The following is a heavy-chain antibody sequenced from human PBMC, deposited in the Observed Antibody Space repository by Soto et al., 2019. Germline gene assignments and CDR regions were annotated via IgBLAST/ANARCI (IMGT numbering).Heavy chain of an antibody. CDR1: GGTIRSPDW. V-gene: IGHV4-4*02. Sequence: SETLSLTCGVSGGTIRSPDWWTWVRPPPGKGLEWIGEIFQSGSTNYTPSLESRVTIAVDKSKNQFSLTLTSVTTADTAVYFCARGRGRYSSGWSWFDPWGQGILVTVSS. CDR2: IFQSGST. J-gene: IGHJ5*02. D-gene: IGHD6-19*01. CDR3: ARGRGRYSSGWSWFDP.